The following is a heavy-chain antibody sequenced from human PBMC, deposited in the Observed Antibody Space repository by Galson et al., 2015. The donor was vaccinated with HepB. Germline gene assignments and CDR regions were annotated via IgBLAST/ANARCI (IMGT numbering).Heavy chain of an antibody. D-gene: IGHD6-13*01. J-gene: IGHJ4*02. Sequence: SVKVSCKASGYTFTSYGISWVRQAPGQGLEWMGWISAYNGNTNYAQKLQGRVTMTTDTSTSTAYMELRSLRSDDTAVYYCARGSYSSSWYEPYYFDYWGQGTLVTVSS. CDR1: GYTFTSYG. CDR2: ISAYNGNT. V-gene: IGHV1-18*04. CDR3: ARGSYSSSWYEPYYFDY.